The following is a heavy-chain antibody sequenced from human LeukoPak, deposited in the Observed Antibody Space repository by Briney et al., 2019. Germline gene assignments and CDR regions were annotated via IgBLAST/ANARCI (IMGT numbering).Heavy chain of an antibody. CDR3: ARSSGQGHYYYYMDV. D-gene: IGHD3-22*01. CDR2: IYHSGST. J-gene: IGHJ6*03. CDR1: GYSISSGYY. Sequence: PSETLSLTCAVSGYSISSGYYWGWIRQPPGKGLEWIGSIYHSGSTYYNPSLKSRVTISVDTSKNQFSLKLSSVTAEDTAVYYCARSSGQGHYYYYMDVWGKGTTVTVSS. V-gene: IGHV4-38-2*01.